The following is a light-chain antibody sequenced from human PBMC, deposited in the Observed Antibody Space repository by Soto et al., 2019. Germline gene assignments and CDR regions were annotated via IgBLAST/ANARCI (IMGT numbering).Light chain of an antibody. V-gene: IGKV3-15*01. CDR2: GAS. J-gene: IGKJ1*01. CDR3: QQYDNWPRR. Sequence: EIVLTQSPATLSVSPGERATLSCRATQSVSRNLAWYQQKPGQAPRLLIYGASTRATGIPARFSGSGSGTEFTLTISSLQSEDFAVYYCQQYDNWPRRFGQGNKVAIK. CDR1: QSVSRN.